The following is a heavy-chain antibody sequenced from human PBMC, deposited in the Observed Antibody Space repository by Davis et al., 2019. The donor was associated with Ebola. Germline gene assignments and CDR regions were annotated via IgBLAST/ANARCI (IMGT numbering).Heavy chain of an antibody. Sequence: PGGSLRPSCTDPVTTFSSYAMTWVRQAPVRGLEWVPNIKQDGSEKQYVDSVRGRFTNPRDNAKSSLYLQMNSLRAEDTAVYYFARDMVRGVILYYYGMDVWGQGTTVTVSS. CDR2: IKQDGSEK. V-gene: IGHV3-7*01. CDR3: ARDMVRGVILYYYGMDV. CDR1: VTTFSSYA. J-gene: IGHJ6*02. D-gene: IGHD3-10*01.